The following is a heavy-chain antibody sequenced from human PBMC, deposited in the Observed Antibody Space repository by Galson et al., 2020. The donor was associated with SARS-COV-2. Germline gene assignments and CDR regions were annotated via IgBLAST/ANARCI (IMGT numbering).Heavy chain of an antibody. V-gene: IGHV3-21*01. CDR2: ISSSSSYI. CDR1: GFTFSSYS. Sequence: GESLKISCAASGFTFSSYSMNWVRQAPGKGLEWVSSISSSSSYIYYADSVKGRFTISRDNAKNSLYLQMNSLRAEDTAVYYCARGSYYYDGHDAFDIWGQGTMVTVSS. J-gene: IGHJ3*02. D-gene: IGHD3-22*01. CDR3: ARGSYYYDGHDAFDI.